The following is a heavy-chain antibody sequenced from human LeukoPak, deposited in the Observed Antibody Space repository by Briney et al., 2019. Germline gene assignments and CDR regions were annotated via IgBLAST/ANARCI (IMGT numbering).Heavy chain of an antibody. CDR1: GFTFSSYA. J-gene: IGHJ6*02. CDR2: IYSGGST. Sequence: PGGSLRLSCAASGFTFSSYAMSWVRQAPGKGLEWVSVIYSGGSTYYADSVKGRFTISRDNSKNTLYLQMNSLRAEDTAVYYCAGSSSWYYYYGMDVWGQGTTVTVSS. V-gene: IGHV3-66*01. D-gene: IGHD6-13*01. CDR3: AGSSSWYYYYGMDV.